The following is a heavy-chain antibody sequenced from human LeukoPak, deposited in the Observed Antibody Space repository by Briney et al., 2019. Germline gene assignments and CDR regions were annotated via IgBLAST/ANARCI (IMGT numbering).Heavy chain of an antibody. CDR3: ARGEIWPWCMLSHYYYYVDV. CDR2: IIPIFGTA. D-gene: IGHD2-8*01. J-gene: IGHJ6*03. CDR1: GYTFTSYA. Sequence: ASVKVSCKASGYTFTSYAISWVRQAPGQGLEWMGGIIPIFGTANYAQKFQGRVTITADKSTSTAYMELSSLRSEDTAVYYCARGEIWPWCMLSHYYYYVDVWGKGTTVTVSS. V-gene: IGHV1-69*06.